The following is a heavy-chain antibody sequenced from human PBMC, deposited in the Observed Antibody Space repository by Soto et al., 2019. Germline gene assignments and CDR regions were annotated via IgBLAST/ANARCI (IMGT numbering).Heavy chain of an antibody. CDR2: ISSSSSYI. Sequence: PGGSLRLSCAASGFTFDDYAMHWVRQAPGKGLEWVSSISSSSSYIYYADSVKGRFTISRDNAKNSLYLQMNSLRAEDTAVYYCASHPRDSSGYWYYFDYWGQGTLVTVSS. CDR1: GFTFDDYA. J-gene: IGHJ4*02. D-gene: IGHD3-22*01. V-gene: IGHV3-21*01. CDR3: ASHPRDSSGYWYYFDY.